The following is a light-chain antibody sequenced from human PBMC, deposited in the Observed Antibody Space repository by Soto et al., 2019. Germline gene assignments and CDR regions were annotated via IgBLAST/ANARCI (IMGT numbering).Light chain of an antibody. V-gene: IGKV3-15*01. J-gene: IGKJ1*01. CDR2: GAS. CDR1: QSVSSN. Sequence: EIVMTQSPASLSVSPGERATLSCRASQSVSSNLAWYQQKPGQAPRLLIYGASTGATGVPARFSGSGSGTDFTLTISSLQSEDFAVSYCQQYNNWPRTFGQGTKVEIK. CDR3: QQYNNWPRT.